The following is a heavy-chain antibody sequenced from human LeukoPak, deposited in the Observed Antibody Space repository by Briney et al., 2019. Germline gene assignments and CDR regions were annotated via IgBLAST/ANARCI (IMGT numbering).Heavy chain of an antibody. CDR3: ARYHCSSTSCYGMYAFDI. V-gene: IGHV1-69*06. J-gene: IGHJ3*02. D-gene: IGHD2-2*01. Sequence: ASVKVSCKASGGTFSSYAISWVRQAPGQGLEWMGGIIPIFGTANYAQKFQGRVTITADKSTSTAYMELSSLRSEDTAVYYCARYHCSSTSCYGMYAFDIWGQGTMVTVSS. CDR2: IIPIFGTA. CDR1: GGTFSSYA.